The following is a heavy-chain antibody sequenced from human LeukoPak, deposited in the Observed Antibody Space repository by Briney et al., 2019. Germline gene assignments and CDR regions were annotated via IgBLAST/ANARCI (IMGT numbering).Heavy chain of an antibody. J-gene: IGHJ4*02. V-gene: IGHV3-64*01. CDR3: ARGYFDFRSGYLYYFDL. CDR2: FTSNGGRT. CDR1: GFTFRNFD. D-gene: IGHD3-3*01. Sequence: PGGSLRLSCAASGFTFRNFDMHWVRQAPGKGLEYVSSFTSNGGRTFYANSVKGRFTISRDNSKNTLYLQMGSLRPEDMAVYYCARGYFDFRSGYLYYFDLWGQGTLVTVSS.